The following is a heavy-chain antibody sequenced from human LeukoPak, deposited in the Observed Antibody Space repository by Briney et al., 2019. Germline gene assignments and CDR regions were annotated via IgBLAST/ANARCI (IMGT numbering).Heavy chain of an antibody. V-gene: IGHV1-69*05. CDR3: ARDFPAGYSGFDYFDY. J-gene: IGHJ4*02. CDR2: IIPIFGTA. CDR1: GGTFSSYA. D-gene: IGHD5-12*01. Sequence: ASVKVSCKASGGTFSSYAISWVRQAPGQGLEWMGRIIPIFGTANYAQKFQGRVTITTDESTSTAYMELSSLRSEDTAVYYCARDFPAGYSGFDYFDYWGQGILVTVSS.